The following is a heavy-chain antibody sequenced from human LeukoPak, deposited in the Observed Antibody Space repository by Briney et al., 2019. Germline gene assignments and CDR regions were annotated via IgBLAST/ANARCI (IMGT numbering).Heavy chain of an antibody. V-gene: IGHV3-33*01. CDR3: ARGSRFGELPAGGMDV. CDR2: IWYDGSNK. Sequence: PGRSLRLSCAASGFTFSSYGMHWVRQAPGKGLEWVAVIWYDGSNKYYADSVKGRLTISRDNSKNTLYLQMNSLRAEDTAVYYCARGSRFGELPAGGMDVWGKGTTVTVSS. CDR1: GFTFSSYG. D-gene: IGHD3-10*01. J-gene: IGHJ6*04.